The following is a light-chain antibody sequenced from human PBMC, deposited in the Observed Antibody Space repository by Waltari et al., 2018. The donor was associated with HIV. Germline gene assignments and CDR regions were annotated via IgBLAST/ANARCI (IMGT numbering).Light chain of an antibody. J-gene: IGLJ3*02. CDR1: SSNIGSNT. CDR3: TAWDDGLSDPV. CDR2: SNN. V-gene: IGLV1-44*01. Sequence: QSVLTQPPSASGTPGTRVTISCSGISSNIGSNTVNWYQQLPGTAPKLLIYSNNQRPSGVPDRFSGSKSGTSASLAISGLQSEDEADYYCTAWDDGLSDPVFGGGTKLTVL.